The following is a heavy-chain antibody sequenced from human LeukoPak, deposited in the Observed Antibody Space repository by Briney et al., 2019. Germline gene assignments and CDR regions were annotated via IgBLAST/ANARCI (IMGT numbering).Heavy chain of an antibody. CDR3: ARDGSRFGELLSTY. CDR2: ISAYNGNT. D-gene: IGHD3-10*01. CDR1: GGTFISYA. Sequence: ASVKVSCKAPGGTFISYAISWVRQAPGQGLEWMGWISAYNGNTNYAQKLQGRVTMTTDTSTSTAYMELRSLRSDDTAVYYCARDGSRFGELLSTYWGQGTLVTVSS. J-gene: IGHJ4*02. V-gene: IGHV1-18*01.